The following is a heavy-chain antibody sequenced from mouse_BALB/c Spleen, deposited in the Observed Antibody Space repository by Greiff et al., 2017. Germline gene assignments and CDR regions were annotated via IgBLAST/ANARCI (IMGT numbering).Heavy chain of an antibody. CDR3: ARDETYHYYGYYFDY. D-gene: IGHD1-2*01. CDR2: IWAGGST. V-gene: IGHV2-9*02. J-gene: IGHJ2*01. Sequence: VQVVESGPGLVAPSQSLSITCTVSGFSLTSYGVHWVRQPPGKGLEWLGVIWAGGSTNYNSALMSRLSISKDNSKSQVFLKMNSLQTDDTAMYYCARDETYHYYGYYFDYWGQGTTLTVSS. CDR1: GFSLTSYG.